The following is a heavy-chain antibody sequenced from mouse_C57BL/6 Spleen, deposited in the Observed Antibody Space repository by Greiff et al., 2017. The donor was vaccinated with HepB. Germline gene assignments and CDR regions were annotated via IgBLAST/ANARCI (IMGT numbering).Heavy chain of an antibody. D-gene: IGHD2-2*01. CDR2: INPYNGGT. CDR3: ARRLPNYYAMDY. Sequence: VQLQQSGPVLVKPGASVKMSCKASGYTFTDYYMNWVKQSHGKSLEWIGVINPYNGGTSYNQKFKGKATLTVDKSASTAYMELNSLTSEDSAVYYCARRLPNYYAMDYWGQGTSVTVSS. J-gene: IGHJ4*01. V-gene: IGHV1-19*01. CDR1: GYTFTDYY.